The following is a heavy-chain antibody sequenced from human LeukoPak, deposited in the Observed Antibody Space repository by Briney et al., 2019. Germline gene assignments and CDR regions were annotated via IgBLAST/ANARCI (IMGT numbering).Heavy chain of an antibody. Sequence: ASVKVSCKASSYTLTNYGISGVRQAPGQGLEWMGWISAYNGNTNYAQNLQGRVTMTTDTSTNTAYMELRSLRSDDTAVYYCARDQDPGAFDIWGQGTVVTVSS. CDR2: ISAYNGNT. J-gene: IGHJ3*02. CDR1: SYTLTNYG. V-gene: IGHV1-18*01. CDR3: ARDQDPGAFDI.